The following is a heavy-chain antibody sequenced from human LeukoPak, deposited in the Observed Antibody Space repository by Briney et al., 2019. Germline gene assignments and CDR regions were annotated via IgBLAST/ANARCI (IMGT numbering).Heavy chain of an antibody. J-gene: IGHJ4*02. CDR3: ARASYYYDSSGYPGYYFDY. D-gene: IGHD3-22*01. V-gene: IGHV1-2*02. CDR1: GYSFTGYY. CDR2: INPNSGGT. Sequence: ASVKVSCKASGYSFTGYYMHWVRQAPGQGLEWMGWINPNSGGTNYAQKFQGRVTMTRDTSISTAYMELSRLRSDDTAVYYCARASYYYDSSGYPGYYFDYWGQGTLVTVSS.